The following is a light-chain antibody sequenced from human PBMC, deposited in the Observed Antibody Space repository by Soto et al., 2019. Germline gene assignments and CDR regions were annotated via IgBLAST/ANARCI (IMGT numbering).Light chain of an antibody. Sequence: EIVMTQSPATLSVSPGERATLSCRASQSGSSNFAGYKQKPGQAPRLLINDASNRATGIPSRFSGSGSGTAVTLTSSSLQSDDLAVYYCQQYYNWPLYTFGQGTKLEIK. J-gene: IGKJ2*01. CDR2: DAS. CDR3: QQYYNWPLYT. V-gene: IGKV3-15*01. CDR1: QSGSSN.